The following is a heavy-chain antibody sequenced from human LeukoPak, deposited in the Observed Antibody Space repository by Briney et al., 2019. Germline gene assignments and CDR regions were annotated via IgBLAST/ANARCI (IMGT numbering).Heavy chain of an antibody. D-gene: IGHD1-14*01. CDR2: ISSSSNYI. CDR1: AFTFSIYS. Sequence: GGSLRLSCAASAFTFSIYSMNWVRQAPGKGLEWVSSISSSSNYIYYADSVKGRFTISRDNAKNSLSLQMNSLRAEDTAVYYCARSPAGANYYLDVWGKGTTVTISS. V-gene: IGHV3-21*01. CDR3: ARSPAGANYYLDV. J-gene: IGHJ6*03.